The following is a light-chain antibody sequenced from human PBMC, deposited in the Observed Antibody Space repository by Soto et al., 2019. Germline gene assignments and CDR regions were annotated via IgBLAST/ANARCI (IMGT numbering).Light chain of an antibody. Sequence: QSALTQPASVSGSPGQSITISCTGTSSDVGSYNLVSWYQQHPGKAPKLMIYEGTKRPPGVSDRFSGSRSGNTASLTISGLQAEDEADYYCCSYASSSTYVFGSGTKLTVL. CDR1: SSDVGSYNL. CDR2: EGT. V-gene: IGLV2-23*01. J-gene: IGLJ1*01. CDR3: CSYASSSTYV.